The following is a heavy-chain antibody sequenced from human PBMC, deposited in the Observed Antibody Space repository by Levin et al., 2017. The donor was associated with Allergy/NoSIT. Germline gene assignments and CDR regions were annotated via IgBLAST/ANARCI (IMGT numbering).Heavy chain of an antibody. Sequence: PGGSLRLSCAASGFTISSNYMSWVRQAPGKGLEWVSVIYSGGRIYYADSVKGRFTISRDNSKNTLDLQMNSLRAEDTAVYYCARDHYDILTGYYRGYGMDVWGQGTTVTVSS. V-gene: IGHV3-53*01. CDR1: GFTISSNY. CDR2: IYSGGRI. D-gene: IGHD3-9*01. J-gene: IGHJ6*02. CDR3: ARDHYDILTGYYRGYGMDV.